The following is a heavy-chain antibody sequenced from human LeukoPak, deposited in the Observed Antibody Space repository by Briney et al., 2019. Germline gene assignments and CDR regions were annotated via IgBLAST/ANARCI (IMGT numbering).Heavy chain of an antibody. D-gene: IGHD6-19*01. CDR2: INHSGST. Sequence: SETLSLTCAVYGGSFSGYYWSWIRQPPGKGLEWIGEINHSGSTNYNPSLKSRVTIPVDTSKNQFSLKLSSVTAADTAVYYCAGGKVAVAAFDYWGQGTLVTVSS. V-gene: IGHV4-34*01. CDR1: GGSFSGYY. J-gene: IGHJ4*02. CDR3: AGGKVAVAAFDY.